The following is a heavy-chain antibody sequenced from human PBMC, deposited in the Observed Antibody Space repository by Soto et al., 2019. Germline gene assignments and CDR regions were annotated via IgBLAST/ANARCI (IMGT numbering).Heavy chain of an antibody. CDR3: AHSISTDPAGWFDP. CDR1: GFSLSTSGVA. Sequence: QITLKESGPTLVKPTQTLTLTCTFSGFSLSTSGVAVGWFRQPPGKALEWLALIYWDDDNRYSPSLKSRLTITKDTSTKQVALTVTDLDPMDTATYYFAHSISTDPAGWFDPWGQGTLVIVSS. V-gene: IGHV2-5*02. CDR2: IYWDDDN. J-gene: IGHJ5*02. D-gene: IGHD1-26*01.